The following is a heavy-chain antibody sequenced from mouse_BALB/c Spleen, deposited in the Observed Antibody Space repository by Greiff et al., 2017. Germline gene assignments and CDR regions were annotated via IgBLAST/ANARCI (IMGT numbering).Heavy chain of an antibody. Sequence: EVQRVESGGGLVQPGGSLKLSCAASGFTFSSYTMSWVRQTPEKRLEWVAYISNGGGSTYYPDTVKGRFTISRDNAKNTLYLQMSSLKSEDTAMYYCARPSLRREAMDYWGQGTSVTVSS. D-gene: IGHD1-2*01. CDR1: GFTFSSYT. V-gene: IGHV5-12-2*01. CDR3: ARPSLRREAMDY. J-gene: IGHJ4*01. CDR2: ISNGGGST.